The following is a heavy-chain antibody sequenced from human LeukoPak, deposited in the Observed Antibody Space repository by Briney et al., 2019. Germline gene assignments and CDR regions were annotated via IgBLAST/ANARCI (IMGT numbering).Heavy chain of an antibody. Sequence: ASVKVSCKASGGTFSSYAISWVRQAPGQGFEWMGGIIPIFGTANFAQKFQGRVTITADESTSTAYMELSSLRSEDTTVYYCARGESSRWSSPVSTTHFYSTMDVWGQGTTVTVSS. J-gene: IGHJ6*02. CDR2: IIPIFGTA. V-gene: IGHV1-69*13. D-gene: IGHD6-13*01. CDR3: ARGESSRWSSPVSTTHFYSTMDV. CDR1: GGTFSSYA.